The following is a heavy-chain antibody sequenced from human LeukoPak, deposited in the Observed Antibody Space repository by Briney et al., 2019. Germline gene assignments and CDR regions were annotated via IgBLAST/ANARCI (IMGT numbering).Heavy chain of an antibody. CDR1: GGTFSSYA. D-gene: IGHD3-22*01. V-gene: IGHV1-69*04. Sequence: RWASVKVSCKASGGTFSSYAISWVRQAPGQGPEWMGRIIPILGIANYAQKFQGRVTITADKSTSTAYMELSSLRSEDTAVYYCARADYYDSSGYSGPPIEYFQHWGQGTLVTVSS. J-gene: IGHJ1*01. CDR2: IIPILGIA. CDR3: ARADYYDSSGYSGPPIEYFQH.